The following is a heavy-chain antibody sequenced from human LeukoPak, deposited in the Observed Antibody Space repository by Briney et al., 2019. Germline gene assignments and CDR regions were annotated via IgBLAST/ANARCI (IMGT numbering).Heavy chain of an antibody. CDR1: GESFRDYY. V-gene: IGHV4-34*01. Sequence: SETLSLTCSVYGESFRDYYWSWIRQPPGKGLEWIGQIHNSGDTAYSPSLKSRVTISVDTSRNQFSLQLTSVTAADTAVYYCARGRSNYRRWGQGTLVTVSS. J-gene: IGHJ4*02. D-gene: IGHD4-4*01. CDR2: IHNSGDT. CDR3: ARGRSNYRR.